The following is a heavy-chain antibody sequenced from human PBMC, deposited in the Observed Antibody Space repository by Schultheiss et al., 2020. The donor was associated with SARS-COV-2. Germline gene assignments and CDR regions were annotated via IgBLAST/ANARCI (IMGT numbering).Heavy chain of an antibody. Sequence: SETLSLTCAVSGGSISSSNWWSWVRQPPGKGLEWIGEIYHSGSTYYNPSLKSRVTISVDTSKNQFSLKLSSVTAADTAVYYCASYGDYGTDDAFDIWGQGTMVTVSS. CDR2: IYHSGST. CDR1: GGSISSSNW. J-gene: IGHJ3*02. D-gene: IGHD4-17*01. V-gene: IGHV4-4*02. CDR3: ASYGDYGTDDAFDI.